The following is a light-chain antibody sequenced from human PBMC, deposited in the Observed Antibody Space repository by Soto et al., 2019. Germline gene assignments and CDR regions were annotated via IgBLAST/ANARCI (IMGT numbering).Light chain of an antibody. J-gene: IGLJ2*01. Sequence: QSVPTQPPSASGSPRQSATISCTGTSSDVGGYNYVSWYQQYPGKAPKLMIYEVSKRPSGVPDRFSGSKSGNTASLTVSGLQAEDEADYYCSSYAGSSTWVFGGGTKLTVL. CDR3: SSYAGSSTWV. CDR2: EVS. CDR1: SSDVGGYNY. V-gene: IGLV2-8*01.